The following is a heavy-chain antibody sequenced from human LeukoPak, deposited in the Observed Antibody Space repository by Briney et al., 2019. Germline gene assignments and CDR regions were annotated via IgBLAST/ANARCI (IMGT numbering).Heavy chain of an antibody. D-gene: IGHD1-14*01. V-gene: IGHV4-39*07. CDR3: ARAPEYGLYYFDY. CDR1: GGSISSSSYY. Sequence: PSETLSLTCTVSGGSISSSSYYWGWIRQPPGKGLEWIGSIYYSGSTYYNPSLKSRVTISVDTSKNQFSLKLTSVTAADTAVYYCARAPEYGLYYFDYWGQGTLVTVSS. CDR2: IYYSGST. J-gene: IGHJ4*02.